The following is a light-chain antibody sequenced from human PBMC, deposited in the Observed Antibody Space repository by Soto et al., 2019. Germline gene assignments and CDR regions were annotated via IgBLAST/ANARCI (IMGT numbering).Light chain of an antibody. Sequence: QSALTQPPSLSGAPGQMVTISCTGSSSNSGGGYDVHWYQQLPGTAPKLLIYGNSTRPSGVPDRFSGSKSGTSASLAITGLQAEDEADYYCQSYDSSLSGYVFGTGTKVTVL. J-gene: IGLJ1*01. CDR1: SSNSGGGYD. CDR3: QSYDSSLSGYV. CDR2: GNS. V-gene: IGLV1-40*01.